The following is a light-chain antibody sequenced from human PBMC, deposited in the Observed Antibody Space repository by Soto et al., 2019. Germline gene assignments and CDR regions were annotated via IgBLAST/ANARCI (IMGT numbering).Light chain of an antibody. CDR3: QQYGSSPLT. CDR1: QSVSSSY. CDR2: GAS. J-gene: IGKJ1*01. V-gene: IGKV3-20*01. Sequence: IVLTQSPGTLSLSPWERATLSCRASQSVSSSYLAWYQQKPGQAPRLLIYGASSRATGIPDRFSGSGSGTDFTLTISRLEPEDFALYYCQQYGSSPLTFGQGTKVDIK.